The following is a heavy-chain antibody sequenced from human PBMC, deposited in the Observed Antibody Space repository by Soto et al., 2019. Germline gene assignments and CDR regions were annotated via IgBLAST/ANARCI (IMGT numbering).Heavy chain of an antibody. D-gene: IGHD2-15*01. CDR2: IYYSGST. J-gene: IGHJ4*02. CDR1: GISVSTSDYY. V-gene: IGHV4-39*01. CDR3: AGFVVPASRNSDFDY. Sequence: PSETLSLTCTVSGISVSTSDYYWGWVRQPPGKGLDWIGNIYYSGSTFYNPSLRSRVTISVDTSKNQFSLKLISVTAADTAVYFCAGFVVPASRNSDFDYWGQGTRDTSPQ.